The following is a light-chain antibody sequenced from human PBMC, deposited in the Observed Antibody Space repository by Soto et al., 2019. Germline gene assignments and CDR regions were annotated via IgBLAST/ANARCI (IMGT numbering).Light chain of an antibody. CDR2: SNN. V-gene: IGLV1-44*01. J-gene: IGLJ2*01. CDR1: SSNIGSNT. Sequence: QSVLTQPPSASGTPGQRVTISCSGSSSNIGSNTVNWYQQLPGTAPKLLIYSNNQRPSGVPDRFSGSKSGTSASLAISVLQSEDEADYYCAAWDDSLNVHVVFGGGTKLTVL. CDR3: AAWDDSLNVHVV.